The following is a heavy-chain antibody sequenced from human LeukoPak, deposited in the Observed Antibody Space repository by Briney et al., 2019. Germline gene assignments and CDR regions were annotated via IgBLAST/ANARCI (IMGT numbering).Heavy chain of an antibody. V-gene: IGHV3-53*01. D-gene: IGHD5-12*01. CDR2: IYSGGST. J-gene: IGHJ6*02. CDR3: ARARGYSGYESKWYYYGMDV. CDR1: GFTVSSNY. Sequence: GGSPRLSCAASGFTVSSNYMSWVRQAPGKGLEWVSVIYSGGSTYYADSVKGRFTISRDNSKNTLYVQMNSLRAEDTAVYYCARARGYSGYESKWYYYGMDVWGQGTTVTVSS.